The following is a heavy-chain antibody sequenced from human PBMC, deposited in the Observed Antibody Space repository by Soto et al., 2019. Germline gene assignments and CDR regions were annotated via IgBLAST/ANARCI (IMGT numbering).Heavy chain of an antibody. CDR2: ISGSGGST. D-gene: IGHD4-17*01. CDR1: GFTFSSYA. V-gene: IGHV3-23*01. Sequence: EVQLLESGGGLVQPGGSLRLSCAASGFTFSSYAMSWVHQAPGKGLEWVSAISGSGGSTYYADSVKGRFTISRDNSKNTLYLQMNSLRAEDTAVYYCAKAGYGDYVVRWFDPWGQGTLVTVSS. CDR3: AKAGYGDYVVRWFDP. J-gene: IGHJ5*02.